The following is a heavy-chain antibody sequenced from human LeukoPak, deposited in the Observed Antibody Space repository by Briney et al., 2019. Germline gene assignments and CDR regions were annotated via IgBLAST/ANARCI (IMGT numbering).Heavy chain of an antibody. D-gene: IGHD5-24*01. CDR2: LIESGSST. J-gene: IGHJ6*03. CDR1: GFTLSDSD. V-gene: IGHV3-11*04. CDR3: ASQLETFYMDV. Sequence: KPGGSLRLSCAASGFTLSDSDMSWLRQAPGKGLEWGSYLIESGSSTYYTDSVTGRFTSSRDNAKNSLYLQMNSLRDEDTAVYYCASQLETFYMDVWGKGTTVTVSS.